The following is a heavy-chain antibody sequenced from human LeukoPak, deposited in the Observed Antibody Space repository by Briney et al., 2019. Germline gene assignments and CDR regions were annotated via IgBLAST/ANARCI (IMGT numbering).Heavy chain of an antibody. D-gene: IGHD5-12*01. J-gene: IGHJ4*02. CDR3: ARGPSGYHNT. Sequence: GGSLRLSCAASGFTFSTHWRTWVRQAPGKGLEWVANINQDGSDKYYVDSAKGRFTISRDNAKNSLYLQMNSLRAEDTAVYYCARGPSGYHNTGGQGTLVTVSS. CDR2: INQDGSDK. CDR1: GFTFSTHW. V-gene: IGHV3-7*01.